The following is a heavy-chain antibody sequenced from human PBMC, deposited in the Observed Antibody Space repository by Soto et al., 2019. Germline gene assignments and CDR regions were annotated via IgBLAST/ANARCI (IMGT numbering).Heavy chain of an antibody. CDR3: ARELYSCGGDCPYYMDY. Sequence: GASVKVSCKTSGYPFTDYFIHWVRQAPGQGLEWMGIISLYHHSTSYAQKFQGRRTVTADTSTTTVYMDLSSLTSEDSAVYWCARELYSCGGDCPYYMDYWGQGTLVTVSS. CDR1: GYPFTDYF. D-gene: IGHD2-21*02. V-gene: IGHV1-46*01. CDR2: ISLYHHST. J-gene: IGHJ4*02.